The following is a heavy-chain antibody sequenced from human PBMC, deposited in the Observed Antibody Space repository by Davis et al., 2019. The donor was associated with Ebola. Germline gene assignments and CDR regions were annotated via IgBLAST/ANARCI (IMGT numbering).Heavy chain of an antibody. CDR1: GGSFSGYY. V-gene: IGHV4-34*01. CDR2: INHSGGT. Sequence: PSETLSLTCAVYGGSFSGYYWSWIRQPPGKGLEWIGEINHSGGTNYNPSLKSRVTISGDTSKKQFSLKLTSVTAADTAVYYCARDVVERLIDYWGQGTLVTVSS. D-gene: IGHD2-21*01. CDR3: ARDVVERLIDY. J-gene: IGHJ4*02.